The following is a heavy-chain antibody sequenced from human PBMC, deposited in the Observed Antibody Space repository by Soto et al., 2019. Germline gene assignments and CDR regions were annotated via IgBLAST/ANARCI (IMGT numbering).Heavy chain of an antibody. J-gene: IGHJ6*03. CDR1: GFTFSSYW. CDR3: ARGYYDFWSGHPEPYYYMDV. Sequence: GSLRLSCAASGFTFSSYWMHWVRQAPGKGLVWVSRINSDGSSTSYADSVKGRFTISRDNAKNTLYLQMNSLRAEDTAVYYCARGYYDFWSGHPEPYYYMDVWGKGTTVTVSS. V-gene: IGHV3-74*01. CDR2: INSDGSST. D-gene: IGHD3-3*01.